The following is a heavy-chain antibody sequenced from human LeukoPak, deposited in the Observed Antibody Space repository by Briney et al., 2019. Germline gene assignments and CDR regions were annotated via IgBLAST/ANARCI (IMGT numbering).Heavy chain of an antibody. V-gene: IGHV1-46*01. J-gene: IGHJ4*02. CDR1: GYTFTSYY. CDR3: ARDSGDWTVDY. Sequence: ASVNVSCKASGYTFTSYYMHWVRQAPGQGLEWMGIINPSGGTTNYAQKFQGRGTMTRDTSTSTDYLELTSLRSEDTAVYYCARDSGDWTVDYWGQGTLVTVSS. CDR2: INPSGGTT. D-gene: IGHD2-21*02.